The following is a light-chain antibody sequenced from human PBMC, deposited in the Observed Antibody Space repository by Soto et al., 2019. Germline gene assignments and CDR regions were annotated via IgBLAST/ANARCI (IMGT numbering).Light chain of an antibody. CDR3: QQYNNWPRT. CDR2: DAS. CDR1: QNIKTY. Sequence: ENVLTQSPATLSLSPGERATLSCRASQNIKTYLAWYQQKPGQAPRLLIYDASNRATGIPARFSGSGSGTDFTLTISSLAPEDFAVYYCQQYNNWPRTFGQGTKVEIK. V-gene: IGKV3-11*01. J-gene: IGKJ1*01.